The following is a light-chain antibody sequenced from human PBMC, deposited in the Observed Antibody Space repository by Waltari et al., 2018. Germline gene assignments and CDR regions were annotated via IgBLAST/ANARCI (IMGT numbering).Light chain of an antibody. CDR3: QQYYSTLGGT. J-gene: IGKJ1*01. CDR2: WAS. Sequence: DIVMTQSPDSLAVSLGERATINCQYSQSVLYSSNNKNYLAWYQQKPGQPPKLLIYWASTRESGVPDRFSGSGSGTDFTLTISSLQAEDVAVYYCQQYYSTLGGTFGQGTKVEIK. CDR1: QSVLYSSNNKNY. V-gene: IGKV4-1*01.